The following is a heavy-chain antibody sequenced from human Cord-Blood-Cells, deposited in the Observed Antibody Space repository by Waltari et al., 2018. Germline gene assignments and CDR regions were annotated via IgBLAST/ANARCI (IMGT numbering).Heavy chain of an antibody. CDR3: ARGIYCSGGSCYFDY. D-gene: IGHD2-15*01. CDR2: INHSGSN. CDR1: GGSFSGYY. Sequence: QVQLQQWGAGLLKPSETLSLTCAVYGGSFSGYYWSWIRQPPGKGLEWIGEINHSGSNNYNPSLKSRVTISVDTSKNQFSLKLSSVTAADTAVYYCARGIYCSGGSCYFDYWGQGTLVTVSS. J-gene: IGHJ4*02. V-gene: IGHV4-34*01.